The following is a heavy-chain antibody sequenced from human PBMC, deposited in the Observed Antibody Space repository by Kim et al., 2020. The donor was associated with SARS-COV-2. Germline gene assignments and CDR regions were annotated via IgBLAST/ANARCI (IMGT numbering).Heavy chain of an antibody. D-gene: IGHD3-10*01. CDR2: IRSKAYGGTT. CDR3: TRDIEVREMKYYYYGMDV. J-gene: IGHJ6*02. V-gene: IGHV3-49*03. Sequence: GGSLRLSCTASGFTFGDYAMSWFRQAPGKGLEWVGFIRSKAYGGTTEYAASVKGRFTISRDDSKSIAYLRMNSLKTEDTAVYYCTRDIEVREMKYYYYGMDVWGQGTTVTVSS. CDR1: GFTFGDYA.